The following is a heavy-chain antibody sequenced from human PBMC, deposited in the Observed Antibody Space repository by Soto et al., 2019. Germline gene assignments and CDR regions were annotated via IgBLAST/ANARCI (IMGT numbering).Heavy chain of an antibody. Sequence: QVQLVESGGGLVKPGGSLRLSCAASGFTFSDYSMTWIRQAPGKGLEWVSYISSSGTGIYYPDSMKGRFTISRDNAKKSLYLQMSGLRAEDTAVYYCARAYSDAFDIWGQGTMVTVSS. V-gene: IGHV3-11*01. CDR3: ARAYSDAFDI. CDR1: GFTFSDYS. J-gene: IGHJ3*02. CDR2: ISSSGTGI. D-gene: IGHD2-15*01.